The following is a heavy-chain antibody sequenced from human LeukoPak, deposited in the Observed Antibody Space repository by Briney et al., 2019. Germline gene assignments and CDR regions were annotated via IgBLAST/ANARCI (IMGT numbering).Heavy chain of an antibody. CDR3: ARESDYGAQGAFDI. J-gene: IGHJ3*02. D-gene: IGHD4-17*01. Sequence: ETLSLTCAVYGGSFSGYYWSWIRQPPGKGLEWVSVIYSGGSTYYADSVKGRFTISRDNSKNTLYLQMNSLRAEDTAVYYCARESDYGAQGAFDIWGQGTMVTVSS. CDR1: GGSFSGYY. V-gene: IGHV3-66*01. CDR2: IYSGGST.